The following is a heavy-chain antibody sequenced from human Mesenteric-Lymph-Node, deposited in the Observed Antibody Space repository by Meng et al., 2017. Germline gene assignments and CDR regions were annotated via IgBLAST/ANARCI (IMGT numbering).Heavy chain of an antibody. D-gene: IGHD3-22*01. CDR2: FNPNGDVT. Sequence: QVQLVQSWDAVKKPGVSLKLSCETSGFTFTTYFMHWLRHAPGQGLQWMGLFNPNGDVTTYSPRFQGRITLTGDTSTSTLYMELSSLTSDDTAVYYCAREMPMTCYFDQWGQGTLVTVSS. J-gene: IGHJ4*03. V-gene: IGHV1-46*01. CDR1: GFTFTTYF. CDR3: AREMPMTCYFDQ.